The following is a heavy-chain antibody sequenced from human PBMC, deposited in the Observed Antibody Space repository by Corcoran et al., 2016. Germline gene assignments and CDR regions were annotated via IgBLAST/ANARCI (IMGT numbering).Heavy chain of an antibody. D-gene: IGHD6-19*01. CDR1: GDSVSSNSAA. CDR3: AKGTYSSGWYFDY. J-gene: IGHJ4*02. V-gene: IGHV6-1*01. Sequence: QVQLQQSGPGLVKPSQTLSLTCAISGDSVSSNSAAWNWIRQSPSTGLEWLGRTYYRSKWYNDYAVSVKSRITIKPDTSKNQFSLQLNSVTPEDTAGYYCAKGTYSSGWYFDYWGQGTLVTVSS. CDR2: TYYRSKWYN.